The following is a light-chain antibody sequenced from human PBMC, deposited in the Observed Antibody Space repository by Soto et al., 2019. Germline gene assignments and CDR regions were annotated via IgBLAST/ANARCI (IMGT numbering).Light chain of an antibody. Sequence: AIRMTQSPSSLSASTGDRVTITCRASQGISSYLAWYQQKPGKAPKLLIYAASTLQSGVPSRFSGSGSGTDFTLTISCLQSEDFATYYCLCYITYPWTFGQGTKVEIK. CDR1: QGISSY. V-gene: IGKV1-8*01. CDR2: AAS. CDR3: LCYITYPWT. J-gene: IGKJ1*01.